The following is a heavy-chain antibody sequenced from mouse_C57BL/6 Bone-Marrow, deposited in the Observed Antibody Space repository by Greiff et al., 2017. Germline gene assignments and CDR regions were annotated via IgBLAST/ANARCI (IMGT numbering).Heavy chain of an antibody. CDR3: ARSGYYYGSSPVYFDY. Sequence: QVQLQQSGAELVRPGTSVKVSCKASGYAFTNYLIEWVKQRPGQGLEWIGVINPGSGGTNYNEKFKGKATLTADTSSSTAYMQLSSLTSEDSAVYFCARSGYYYGSSPVYFDYWGQGTTLTVSS. V-gene: IGHV1-54*01. D-gene: IGHD1-1*01. J-gene: IGHJ2*01. CDR2: INPGSGGT. CDR1: GYAFTNYL.